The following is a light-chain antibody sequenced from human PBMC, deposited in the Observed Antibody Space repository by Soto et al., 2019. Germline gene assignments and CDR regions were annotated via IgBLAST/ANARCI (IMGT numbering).Light chain of an antibody. CDR2: AAS. CDR3: QQAHSYPLT. J-gene: IGKJ4*01. V-gene: IGKV1-12*01. CDR1: QGIGIW. Sequence: DIQMTQSPSSVSASVGDRVTITCRASQGIGIWLAWYQHKPGKAPNLLIYAASSLESGVPSRFGGSGSGTEFTLTISSLQPEDFATYYCQQAHSYPLTFGGGTKVDIK.